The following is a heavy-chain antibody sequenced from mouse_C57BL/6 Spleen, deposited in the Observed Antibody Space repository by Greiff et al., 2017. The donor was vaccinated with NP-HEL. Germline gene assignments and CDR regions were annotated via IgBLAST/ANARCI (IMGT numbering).Heavy chain of an antibody. D-gene: IGHD1-1*01. Sequence: QVQLKQSGAELARPGASVKLSCKASGYTFTSYGISWVKQRTGQGLEWIGEIYPRSGNTYYNEKFKGKATLTADKSSSTAYMELRSLTSEDSAVYFCARSGITTVVRWYFDVWGTGTTVTVSS. CDR3: ARSGITTVVRWYFDV. CDR2: IYPRSGNT. V-gene: IGHV1-81*01. J-gene: IGHJ1*03. CDR1: GYTFTSYG.